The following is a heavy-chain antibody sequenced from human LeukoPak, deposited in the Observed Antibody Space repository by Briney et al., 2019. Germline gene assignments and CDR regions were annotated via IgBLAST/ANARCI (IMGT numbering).Heavy chain of an antibody. CDR1: RVSINSYY. CDR2: IYYSGST. Sequence: SETLSLTCTVSRVSINSYYWSWIRQPPGKGLEWIGYIYYSGSTNYNPSLKSRVTMSVDTSKNQFSLKLSSVTAADTAAYFCARFTVAAFDYWGQGTLVTVSS. V-gene: IGHV4-59*01. J-gene: IGHJ4*02. D-gene: IGHD4-23*01. CDR3: ARFTVAAFDY.